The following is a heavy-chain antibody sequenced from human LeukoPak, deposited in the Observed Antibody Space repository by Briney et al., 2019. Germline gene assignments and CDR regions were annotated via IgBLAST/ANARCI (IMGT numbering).Heavy chain of an antibody. D-gene: IGHD1-26*01. CDR1: GFTFSSYG. CDR3: ARDARIVGATTIDY. CDR2: IKQDGSEK. V-gene: IGHV3-7*01. Sequence: GGSLRLSCAASGFTFSSYGMHWVRQAPGKGLEWVANIKQDGSEKYYVDSVKGRFTISRDNAKNSLYLQMNSLRAEDTAVYYCARDARIVGATTIDYWGQGTLVIVSS. J-gene: IGHJ4*02.